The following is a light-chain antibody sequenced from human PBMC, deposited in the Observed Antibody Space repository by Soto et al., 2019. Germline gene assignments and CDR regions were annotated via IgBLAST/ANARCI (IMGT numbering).Light chain of an antibody. Sequence: QSVLTQPPSVSGAPGQRVTISCTGSSSNIGAGHDVHWYQQLPGTAPKLLIYDDNKRPSGIPDRFSGSKSGTSATLGITGFQTGDEADYYCGSWDSSLSAYVFGTGTKVTVL. CDR3: GSWDSSLSAYV. J-gene: IGLJ1*01. V-gene: IGLV1-51*01. CDR2: DDN. CDR1: SSNIGAGHD.